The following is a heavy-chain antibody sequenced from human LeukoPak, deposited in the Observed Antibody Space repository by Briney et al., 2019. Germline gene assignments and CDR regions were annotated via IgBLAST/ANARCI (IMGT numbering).Heavy chain of an antibody. V-gene: IGHV3-21*01. J-gene: IGHJ4*02. CDR3: ARGPNSSGWYVYFDY. CDR2: ISSSSSYI. Sequence: GGSLRLSCAASGFTFSSYSMNWVRRAPGKGLEWVSSISSSSSYIYYADSVKGRFTISRDNAKNSLYLQMNSLRVEDTAVYYCARGPNSSGWYVYFDYWGQGTLVTVSS. CDR1: GFTFSSYS. D-gene: IGHD6-19*01.